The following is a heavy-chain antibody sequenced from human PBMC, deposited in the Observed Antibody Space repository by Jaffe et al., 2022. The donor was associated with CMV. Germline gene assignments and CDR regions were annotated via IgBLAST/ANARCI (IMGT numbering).Heavy chain of an antibody. Sequence: EVQLVESGGGLVKPGGSLRLSCAASGFTFSNAWMSWVRQAPGKGLEWVGRIKSKTDGGTTDYAAPVKGRFTISRDDSKNTLYLQMNSLKTEDTAVYYCTTDHLWYYYGSGSYPFDYWGQGTLVTVSS. CDR3: TTDHLWYYYGSGSYPFDY. D-gene: IGHD3-10*01. CDR1: GFTFSNAW. V-gene: IGHV3-15*01. J-gene: IGHJ4*02. CDR2: IKSKTDGGTT.